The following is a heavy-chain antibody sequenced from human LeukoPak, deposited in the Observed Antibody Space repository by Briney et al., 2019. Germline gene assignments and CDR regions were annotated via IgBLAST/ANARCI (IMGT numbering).Heavy chain of an antibody. V-gene: IGHV4-39*01. CDR3: ADDYNNYWVY. D-gene: IGHD4-11*01. CDR2: IFYSGST. CDR1: GGSISNSRCY. J-gene: IGHJ4*02. Sequence: SETLSLTCTVSGGSISNSRCYWGWIRQPPGKGLEWVGSIFYSGSTYYNPSLKSRVTITVDTPKNQFSLKLNSVTAADTAVYYCADDYNNYWVYWGQGTLVTVSS.